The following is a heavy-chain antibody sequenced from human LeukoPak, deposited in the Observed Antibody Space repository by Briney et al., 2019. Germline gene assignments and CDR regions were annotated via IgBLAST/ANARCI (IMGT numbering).Heavy chain of an antibody. CDR2: ISKDGSNK. D-gene: IGHD3-22*01. Sequence: GGSLRLSCAASGFTFSTYAMHWVRQAPDKGLEWVAVISKDGSNKYYADSVKGRFTISRDNSKNTLYLQMNSLRAEDTAVYYCAKDRYYYDSSGYPLAFDIWGQGTMVTVSS. CDR1: GFTFSTYA. J-gene: IGHJ3*02. V-gene: IGHV3-30*04. CDR3: AKDRYYYDSSGYPLAFDI.